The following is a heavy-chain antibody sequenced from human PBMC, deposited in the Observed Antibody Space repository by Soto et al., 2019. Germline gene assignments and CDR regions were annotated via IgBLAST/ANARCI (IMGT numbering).Heavy chain of an antibody. CDR2: IDVGSANA. V-gene: IGHV1-3*01. Sequence: ASVKVSCKASGYTFTSYDINWVRQATGHRLQWIGWIDVGSANANYAQMLQERVTISRDTSASTAYMDLSSLRSEDTAVYYCARGGSSWPDYWGQGTLVTVSS. CDR1: GYTFTSYD. CDR3: ARGGSSWPDY. D-gene: IGHD6-13*01. J-gene: IGHJ4*02.